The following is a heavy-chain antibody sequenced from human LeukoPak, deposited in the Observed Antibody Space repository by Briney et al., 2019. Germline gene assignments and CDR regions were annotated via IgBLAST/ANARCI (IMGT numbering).Heavy chain of an antibody. J-gene: IGHJ4*02. CDR1: GGSISSSNW. CDR2: IYHSGST. D-gene: IGHD6-13*01. V-gene: IGHV4-4*02. CDR3: ARGLAAAGDGDY. Sequence: SGTLSLTCAVSGGSISSSNWWSWVRQPPGKGLEWIGEIYHSGSTNYNPSLKSRVTISVDMSKNQFSLKLSSVTAADTAVYYCARGLAAAGDGDYWGQGTLVTVSS.